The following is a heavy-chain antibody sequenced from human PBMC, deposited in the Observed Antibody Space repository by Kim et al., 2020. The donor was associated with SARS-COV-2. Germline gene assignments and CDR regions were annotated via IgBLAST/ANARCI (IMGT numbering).Heavy chain of an antibody. CDR2: IIPIFGTA. CDR3: ARANGDYGLLDWYFDL. Sequence: SVKVSCKASGGTFSSYAISWVRQAPGQGLEWMGGIIPIFGTANYAQKFQGRVTITADESTSTAYMELSSLRSEDTAVYYCARANGDYGLLDWYFDLWGRGTLVTVSS. J-gene: IGHJ2*01. CDR1: GGTFSSYA. D-gene: IGHD4-17*01. V-gene: IGHV1-69*13.